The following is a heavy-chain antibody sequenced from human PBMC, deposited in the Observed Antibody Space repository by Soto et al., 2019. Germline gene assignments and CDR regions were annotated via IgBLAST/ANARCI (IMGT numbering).Heavy chain of an antibody. CDR3: ARKGAVAGFGY. CDR1: GFTFSSYW. Sequence: EVQLVESGGGLVQPGGSLRLSCAASGFTFSSYWLHWVRQAPGKGLVWLSRINSDGSSTNYADSVKGRFTISRDNAKSTLXLQLNSVRAEXTXXXYCARKGAVAGFGYWGQGTLVTVSS. J-gene: IGHJ4*02. CDR2: INSDGSST. D-gene: IGHD6-19*01. V-gene: IGHV3-74*01.